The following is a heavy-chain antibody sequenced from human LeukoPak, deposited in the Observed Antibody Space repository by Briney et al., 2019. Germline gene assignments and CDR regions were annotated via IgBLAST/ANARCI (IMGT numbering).Heavy chain of an antibody. V-gene: IGHV4-4*07. CDR1: GDSFSSYY. CDR2: IYSSGST. D-gene: IGHD3-10*01. CDR3: AGAQYYYGSGENDAFDI. Sequence: SETLSLTCTVSGDSFSSYYWSWIRRPAGKGLEWIGRIYSSGSTSHNPSLKSRVTISVDTSKNQFSLKLSSVTAADTAVYYCAGAQYYYGSGENDAFDIWGQGTMVTVSS. J-gene: IGHJ3*02.